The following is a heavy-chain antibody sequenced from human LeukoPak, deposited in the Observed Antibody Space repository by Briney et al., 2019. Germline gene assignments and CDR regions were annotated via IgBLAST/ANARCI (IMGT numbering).Heavy chain of an antibody. Sequence: SETLSLTCAVSGGTIGMIDWWSWIRQPPGKGLEWVGEIFHTGTANYNPSLKSRLTISVDTSKNQFSLRLNSVTAADTAVYYCAREFMFVRSGSLMTAEYLQHWGPGTLVTVSS. D-gene: IGHD3-3*01. CDR3: AREFMFVRSGSLMTAEYLQH. V-gene: IGHV4-4*02. CDR1: GGTIGMIDW. CDR2: IFHTGTA. J-gene: IGHJ1*01.